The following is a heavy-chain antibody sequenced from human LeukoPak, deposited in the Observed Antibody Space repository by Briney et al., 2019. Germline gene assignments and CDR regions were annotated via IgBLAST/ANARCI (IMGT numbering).Heavy chain of an antibody. D-gene: IGHD3-10*01. CDR2: IYYSGSA. Sequence: SETLSLTCSVSGGAIGSDGYYWNWIRQHPGKGLEWIGYIYYSGSASYNPSLKSRVTISVDTSKNQFSLRLSSVTAADTAVYYCARGSYYGFSGDSWGQGSLVTVS. CDR3: ARGSYYGFSGDS. J-gene: IGHJ4*02. CDR1: GGAIGSDGYY. V-gene: IGHV4-31*03.